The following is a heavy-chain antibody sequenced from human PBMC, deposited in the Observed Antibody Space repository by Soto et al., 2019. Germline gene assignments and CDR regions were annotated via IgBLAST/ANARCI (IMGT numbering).Heavy chain of an antibody. CDR3: ASEALCGADCYFFEY. D-gene: IGHD2-21*02. CDR1: GFTFSNSE. CDR2: INYSGSNI. V-gene: IGHV3-48*03. Sequence: GGSLRLSCAASGFTFSNSEMFWVRQAPGKGLEWVSKINYSGSNIYYSKSVKGRFTISRDNAKNSLSLQMNSLTDEDTAIYYCASEALCGADCYFFEYWGPGTLVTVSS. J-gene: IGHJ4*02.